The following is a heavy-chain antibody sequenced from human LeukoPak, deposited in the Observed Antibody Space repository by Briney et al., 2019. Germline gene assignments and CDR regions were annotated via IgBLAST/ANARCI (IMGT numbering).Heavy chain of an antibody. J-gene: IGHJ4*02. Sequence: PSETLSLTCSVSGGSISSGGYYWSWIRQHPGKGLEWIGYIYYSGSTYYNPSLKSRVTISVDTSKNQFSLKLSSVTAADTAVYYCARGSYVFLSDWGQGTLVTVSS. D-gene: IGHD3-3*01. CDR3: ARGSYVFLSD. CDR2: IYYSGST. CDR1: GGSISSGGYY. V-gene: IGHV4-31*03.